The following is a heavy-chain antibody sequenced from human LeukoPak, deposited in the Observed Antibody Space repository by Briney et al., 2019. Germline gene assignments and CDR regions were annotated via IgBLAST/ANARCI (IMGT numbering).Heavy chain of an antibody. Sequence: GGSLRLSCAASGFTFNSYAMSWVRQAPEKGLEWVATISGSGGGTYYAGSVKGRFTISRDDSKNTLCLQMNSLRAGDTAVYYCAKDLGRYRNNYFDYWGQGTLVTVSS. J-gene: IGHJ4*02. D-gene: IGHD1-26*01. CDR1: GFTFNSYA. V-gene: IGHV3-23*01. CDR3: AKDLGRYRNNYFDY. CDR2: ISGSGGGT.